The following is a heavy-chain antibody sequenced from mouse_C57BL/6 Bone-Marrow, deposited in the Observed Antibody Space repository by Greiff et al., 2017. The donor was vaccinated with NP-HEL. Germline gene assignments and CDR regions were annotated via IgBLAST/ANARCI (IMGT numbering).Heavy chain of an antibody. CDR2: ISNGGGST. CDR3: ARLLLREAMDY. J-gene: IGHJ4*01. V-gene: IGHV5-12*01. Sequence: EVQLVESGGGLVQPGGSLKLSCAASGFTFSDYYMYWVRQTPEKRLEWVAYISNGGGSTYYPDTVKGRFTISGDNAKNTLYLQMCRLKSDDTAVYFCARLLLREAMDYWGQGTTVTVSS. CDR1: GFTFSDYY. D-gene: IGHD1-1*01.